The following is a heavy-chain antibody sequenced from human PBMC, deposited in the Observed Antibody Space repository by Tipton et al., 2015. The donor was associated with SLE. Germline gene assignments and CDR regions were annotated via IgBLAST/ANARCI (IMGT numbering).Heavy chain of an antibody. CDR3: AREVVGYFDL. J-gene: IGHJ2*01. CDR1: GGSINSGTYY. CDR2: ISTSGSA. V-gene: IGHV4-61*09. Sequence: TLSLTCTVSGGSINSGTYYWSWIRQPAGKGPEWIGYISTSGSAKYNPSLNSRVSISVDTSKNQLSLKLNSVTAADTAIYFCAREVVGYFDLWGRGTLVTVSA. D-gene: IGHD1-26*01.